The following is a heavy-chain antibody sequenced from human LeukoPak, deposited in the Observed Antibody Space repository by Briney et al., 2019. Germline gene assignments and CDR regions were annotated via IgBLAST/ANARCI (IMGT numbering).Heavy chain of an antibody. Sequence: PGGSLRLSCAASGFTFSTYWMHWVRQAPGKGLVWVSRIKSDGGTNYADSVKGRFTISRDNSKNTLYLQMNSLRAEDTAVYYCAKAPTATYYYGSGRLDYWGQGTLVTVSS. J-gene: IGHJ4*02. CDR3: AKAPTATYYYGSGRLDY. CDR1: GFTFSTYW. CDR2: IKSDGGT. V-gene: IGHV3-74*01. D-gene: IGHD3-10*01.